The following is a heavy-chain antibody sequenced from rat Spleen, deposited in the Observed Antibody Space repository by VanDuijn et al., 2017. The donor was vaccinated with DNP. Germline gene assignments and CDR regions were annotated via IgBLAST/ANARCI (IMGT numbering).Heavy chain of an antibody. Sequence: EVQLVESGGGLVQPGRSLKLSCAASGFTFSDYNMAWVRQAPKKGLEWVATIIYDGSRTYYRDSVKGRFTISRDNAKSTLYLQMDSLRSEETATYYCARHVSTTAGNYGMDAWGQGTSVTVSS. CDR2: IIYDGSRT. CDR1: GFTFSDYN. CDR3: ARHVSTTAGNYGMDA. J-gene: IGHJ4*01. V-gene: IGHV5S10*01. D-gene: IGHD1-2*01.